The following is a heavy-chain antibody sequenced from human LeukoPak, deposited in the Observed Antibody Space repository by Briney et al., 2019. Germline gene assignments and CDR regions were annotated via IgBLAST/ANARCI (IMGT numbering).Heavy chain of an antibody. CDR3: ARSERIAVAGRDYYYGMDV. V-gene: IGHV1-8*01. CDR1: GYTFTSYD. CDR2: MNPNSGNT. J-gene: IGHJ6*02. Sequence: ASVKVSCKASGYTFTSYDINWVRQATGQGLEWMGWMNPNSGNTGYAQKFQGRVTMTRNTSISTAYMELSSLRSEDTAVYYCARSERIAVAGRDYYYGMDVWGQGTTVTVSS. D-gene: IGHD6-19*01.